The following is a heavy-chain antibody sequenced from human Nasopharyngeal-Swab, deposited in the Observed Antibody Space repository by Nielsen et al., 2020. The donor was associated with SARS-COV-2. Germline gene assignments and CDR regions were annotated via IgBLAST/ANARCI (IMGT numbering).Heavy chain of an antibody. J-gene: IGHJ4*02. V-gene: IGHV1-3*01. D-gene: IGHD5-24*01. CDR3: ARDRAGGNGYFDY. CDR2: INAGNGNT. Sequence: WVRQAPGQRLEWMGWINAGNGNTKYSQKFQGRVTITRDTSASTAYMELSSLRSEDTAVYYCARDRAGGNGYFDYWGQGTLVTVPQ.